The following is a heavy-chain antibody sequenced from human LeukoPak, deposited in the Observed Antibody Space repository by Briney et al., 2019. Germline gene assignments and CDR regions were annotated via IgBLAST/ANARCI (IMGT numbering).Heavy chain of an antibody. D-gene: IGHD2/OR15-2a*01. Sequence: PGGSLRLSCAASGFTFSSHWMHWVRQAPGKGLVWISRIVSDGSGATYVDSVKGRFTTSRDNAKNTLYLQMNNLRAEDTAVYYCVRDSPHSEFNIDLDYWGQGTLVTVSS. J-gene: IGHJ4*02. CDR2: IVSDGSGA. V-gene: IGHV3-74*01. CDR1: GFTFSSHW. CDR3: VRDSPHSEFNIDLDY.